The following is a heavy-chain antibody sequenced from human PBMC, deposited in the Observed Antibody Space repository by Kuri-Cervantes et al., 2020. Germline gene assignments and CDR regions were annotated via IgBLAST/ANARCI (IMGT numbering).Heavy chain of an antibody. Sequence: GESLKISCAASGFTVSSNYMSWVRQAPGKGLEWVSVIYSGGSTYYADSVKGRFTISRDNSKNTLYLQMNSLRAEDTAVYYCARGRAFDPWGQGTLVTVSS. CDR1: GFTVSSNY. CDR3: ARGRAFDP. V-gene: IGHV3-53*01. CDR2: IYSGGST. J-gene: IGHJ5*02.